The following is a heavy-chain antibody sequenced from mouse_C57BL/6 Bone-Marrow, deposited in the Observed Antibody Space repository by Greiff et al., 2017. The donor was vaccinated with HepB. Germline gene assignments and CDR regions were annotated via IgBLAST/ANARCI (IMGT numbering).Heavy chain of an antibody. CDR1: GYTFTTYP. V-gene: IGHV1-47*01. Sequence: QVQLKESGAELVKPGASVKMSCKASGYTFTTYPIEWMKQNNGKSLEWIGNFHPYNDDTTYNEKFKGKATLTVEKSSSTAYLQLRRLASDDSAVYYYARGRRQNWYFDVWGTETTVTVSS. CDR3: ARGRRQNWYFDV. J-gene: IGHJ1*03. D-gene: IGHD3-2*01. CDR2: FHPYNDDT.